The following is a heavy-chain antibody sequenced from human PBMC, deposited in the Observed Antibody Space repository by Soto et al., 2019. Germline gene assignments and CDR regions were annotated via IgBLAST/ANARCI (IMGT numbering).Heavy chain of an antibody. CDR1: GYSFTGYF. Sequence: QVQLVQSGAEVKKPGASVKVSCKASGYSFTGYFMHWVRQVPGQGLEWMGWTNPKSGVTKYPQKFQGRVTVTRDTSISTAYMELTRLSSDDTAVYYCARAHVRLPLVSSDYWGQGTLVTVSS. D-gene: IGHD6-25*01. CDR3: ARAHVRLPLVSSDY. J-gene: IGHJ4*02. V-gene: IGHV1-2*02. CDR2: TNPKSGVT.